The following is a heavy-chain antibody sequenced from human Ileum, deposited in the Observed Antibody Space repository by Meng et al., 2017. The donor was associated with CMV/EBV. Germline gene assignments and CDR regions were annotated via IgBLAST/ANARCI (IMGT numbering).Heavy chain of an antibody. J-gene: IGHJ6*03. CDR1: GGSISNYY. CDR2: IYTSGTT. V-gene: IGHV4-4*07. Sequence: QVQPQESGPCLVKTSETLSLTCYVSGGSISNYYWSWIRQPAGKGLEWIAHIYTSGTTNYNPSLKSRVTMSVDTSRNQFSLKLTSVTAADTAVYYCARMLAVAISGDFYYMDVWGKGTMVTVAS. CDR3: ARMLAVAISGDFYYMDV. D-gene: IGHD2-21*01.